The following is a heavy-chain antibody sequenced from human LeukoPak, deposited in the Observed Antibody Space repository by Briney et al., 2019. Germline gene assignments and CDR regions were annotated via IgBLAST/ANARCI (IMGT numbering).Heavy chain of an antibody. CDR2: IYTSGST. D-gene: IGHD3-3*01. J-gene: IGHJ3*02. V-gene: IGHV4-4*07. CDR3: ARGPLYYDFWSGKLPGGAFDI. Sequence: PSETLSLTCTVSGGSISSYYWSWIRQPAGKGLEWIGRIYTSGSTNYNPSLKSRVTMSVDTSKNQFSLKLSSVTAADTAVYYCARGPLYYDFWSGKLPGGAFDIWGQGTMVTVSS. CDR1: GGSISSYY.